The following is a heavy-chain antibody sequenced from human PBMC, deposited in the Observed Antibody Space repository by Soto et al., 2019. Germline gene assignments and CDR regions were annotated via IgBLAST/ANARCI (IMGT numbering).Heavy chain of an antibody. CDR2: IYYSGST. CDR3: ARERPDGARLDP. J-gene: IGHJ5*02. Sequence: PSETLSLTCTVSGGSISSGYYYWSWIRQPPGKGLEWIGYIYYSGSTYYNLSLKSRVTISVDTSKNQFSLKLSSVTAADTAVYYCARERPDGARLDPWGQRTLVTVSS. CDR1: GGSISSGYYY. V-gene: IGHV4-30-4*01. D-gene: IGHD6-6*01.